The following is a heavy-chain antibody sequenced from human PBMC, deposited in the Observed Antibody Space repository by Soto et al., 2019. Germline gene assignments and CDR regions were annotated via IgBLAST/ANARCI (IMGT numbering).Heavy chain of an antibody. CDR1: GYSFTSYW. CDR3: ARHSPPREYQLLDDYYYYYGMDV. V-gene: IGHV5-51*01. D-gene: IGHD2-2*01. CDR2: IYPGDSDT. J-gene: IGHJ6*02. Sequence: PGESLKISCKGSGYSFTSYWIGWLRQMPGKGLEWMGIIYPGDSDTRYSPSFQGQVTISADKSISTAYLQWSSLKASDTAMYYCARHSPPREYQLLDDYYYYYGMDVWGQGTTVTVSS.